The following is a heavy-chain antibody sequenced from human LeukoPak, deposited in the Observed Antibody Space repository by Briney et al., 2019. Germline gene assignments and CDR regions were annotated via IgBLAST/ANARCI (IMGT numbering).Heavy chain of an antibody. CDR3: TRDAGSFSDFDY. V-gene: IGHV3-30*05. D-gene: IGHD3-16*02. Sequence: PGGSLRLSCAASGFTFSSYGMHWVRQAPGKGLEWVAFMSYEGSNKYYADSVKGRFTISRDTSKNTLYLEMNSLRPEGTAVYYCTRDAGSFSDFDYWGQGTLVTVSS. CDR1: GFTFSSYG. J-gene: IGHJ4*02. CDR2: MSYEGSNK.